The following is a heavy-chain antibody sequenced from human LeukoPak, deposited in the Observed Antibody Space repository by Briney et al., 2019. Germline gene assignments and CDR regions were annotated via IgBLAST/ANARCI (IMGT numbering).Heavy chain of an antibody. V-gene: IGHV1-46*01. Sequence: ASVKVSCKASGYTFTSYYMHWVRQAPGQGLEWMGIINPSGGSTSYAQKFQGRVTMTRDTSTSTVYMELSSLRSEDTAVYYRARHYYDSSGYYSGLDYWGQGTLVTVSS. D-gene: IGHD3-22*01. J-gene: IGHJ4*02. CDR2: INPSGGST. CDR1: GYTFTSYY. CDR3: ARHYYDSSGYYSGLDY.